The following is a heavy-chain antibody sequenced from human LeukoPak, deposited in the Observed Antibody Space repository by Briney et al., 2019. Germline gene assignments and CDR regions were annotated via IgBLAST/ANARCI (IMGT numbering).Heavy chain of an antibody. Sequence: ASVKVSCKASGYTFTSYAMHWVRQAPGQRLEWMGWINAGNGNTKYSQEFQGRVTITRDTSASTAYMELSSLRSEDMAVYYCARDSVGAGWFDPWGQGTLVTVSS. V-gene: IGHV1-3*03. CDR2: INAGNGNT. D-gene: IGHD1-26*01. CDR1: GYTFTSYA. J-gene: IGHJ5*02. CDR3: ARDSVGAGWFDP.